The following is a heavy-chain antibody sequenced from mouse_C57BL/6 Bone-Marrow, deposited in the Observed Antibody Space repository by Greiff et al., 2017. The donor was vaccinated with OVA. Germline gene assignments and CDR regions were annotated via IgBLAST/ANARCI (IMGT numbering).Heavy chain of an antibody. CDR3: TRGYGSSYWYFDV. CDR2: ISSGGDYI. V-gene: IGHV5-9-1*02. CDR1: GFTFSSYA. Sequence: EVNVVESGEGLVKPGGSLKLSCAASGFTFSSYAMSWVRQTPEKRLEWVAYISSGGDYIYYADTVKGRFTISRDNARNTLYLQMSSLQSEDTAMYYCTRGYGSSYWYFDVWGTGTTVTVSS. D-gene: IGHD1-1*01. J-gene: IGHJ1*03.